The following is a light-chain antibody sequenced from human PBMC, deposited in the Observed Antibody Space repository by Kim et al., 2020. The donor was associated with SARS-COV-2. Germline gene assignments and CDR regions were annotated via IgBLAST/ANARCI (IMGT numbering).Light chain of an antibody. CDR2: GAS. CDR3: LQHNSYPIT. V-gene: IGKV1-17*01. Sequence: GDKVTITCRASKDIGNDLGWYKQTPGRAPKRLIYGASSLQSGVPSRFSGSGSGTEFTLTIISLQPEDFATYFCLQHNSYPITFGQGTRLEIK. CDR1: KDIGND. J-gene: IGKJ5*01.